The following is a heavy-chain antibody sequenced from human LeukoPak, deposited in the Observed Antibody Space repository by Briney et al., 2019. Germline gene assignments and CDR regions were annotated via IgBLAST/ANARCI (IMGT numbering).Heavy chain of an antibody. CDR3: AREGSSSGWYGHYYGMDV. J-gene: IGHJ6*02. V-gene: IGHV4-4*07. D-gene: IGHD6-19*01. Sequence: SETLSLTCTVSGGSISSYYWSWIRQPAGKGLEWIGRIYTSGSTNYNPSLKCRVTMSVDTSKNQFSLKLSSVTAADTAVYYCAREGSSSGWYGHYYGMDVWGQGTTVTVSS. CDR2: IYTSGST. CDR1: GGSISSYY.